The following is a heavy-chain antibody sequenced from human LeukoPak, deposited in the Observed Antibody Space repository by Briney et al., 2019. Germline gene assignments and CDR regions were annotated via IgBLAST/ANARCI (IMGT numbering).Heavy chain of an antibody. CDR3: ACNSGSGCD. D-gene: IGHD6-19*01. CDR2: INHSGST. CDR1: GGSFSGYY. Sequence: SETLSLTCAVYGGSFSGYYWSWIRQPPGKGLEWIGEINHSGSTNYNPSLKSRVTISVDTSKNQFSLKLSSVTAADTAMYYCACNSGSGCDWGQGTLVTVSS. V-gene: IGHV4-34*01. J-gene: IGHJ4*02.